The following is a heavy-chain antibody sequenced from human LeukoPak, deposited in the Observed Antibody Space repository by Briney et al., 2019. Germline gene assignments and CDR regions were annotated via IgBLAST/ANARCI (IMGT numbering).Heavy chain of an antibody. V-gene: IGHV1-69*01. CDR1: GGTFSSYA. D-gene: IGHD5-24*01. CDR3: ARGAEMATIDYFDY. Sequence: SVKVSCKASGGTFSSYAMSWVRQAPGQGLEWMGGIIPIFGTANYAQKFQGRVTITADESTSTAYMELSSLRSEDTAVYYCARGAEMATIDYFDYWGQGTLVTVSS. CDR2: IIPIFGTA. J-gene: IGHJ4*02.